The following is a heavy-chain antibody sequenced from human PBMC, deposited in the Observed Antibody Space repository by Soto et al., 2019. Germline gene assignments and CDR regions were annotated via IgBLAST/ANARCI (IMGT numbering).Heavy chain of an antibody. Sequence: GGSLRLSCAASGFTFSSYGMRWVRQAPGKGLEWVAVISYDGSNKYYADSVKGRFTISRDNSKNTLYLQMNSLRAEDTAVYYCAKGTLDPLHSSSWLHYYYYYGMDVWGQGTTVTVSS. CDR3: AKGTLDPLHSSSWLHYYYYYGMDV. CDR1: GFTFSSYG. J-gene: IGHJ6*02. CDR2: ISYDGSNK. V-gene: IGHV3-30*18. D-gene: IGHD6-13*01.